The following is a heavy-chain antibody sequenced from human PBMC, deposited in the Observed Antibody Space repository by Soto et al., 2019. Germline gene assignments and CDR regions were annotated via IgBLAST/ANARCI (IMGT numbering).Heavy chain of an antibody. D-gene: IGHD2-15*01. J-gene: IGHJ6*02. CDR1: GFSLSTSGVG. CDR2: IYWDDDK. V-gene: IGHV2-5*02. CDR3: AHVLVVVANYGMDV. Sequence: QITLKESGPTLVKPTQTLTLTCTFSGFSLSTSGVGVGWIRQPPGKALEWLALIYWDDDKRYSPSLTSRLTTXHXPXXNQVVLTLTTMDPVDTATYYCAHVLVVVANYGMDVWGQGTTVTVSS.